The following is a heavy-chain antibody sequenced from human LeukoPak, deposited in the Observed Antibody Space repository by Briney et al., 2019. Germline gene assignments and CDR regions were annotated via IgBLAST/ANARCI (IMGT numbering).Heavy chain of an antibody. CDR3: ARDPPIRRDGYNILDY. D-gene: IGHD5-24*01. J-gene: IGHJ4*02. V-gene: IGHV1-8*01. CDR1: GYTFTSYD. CDR2: MNPNSGNT. Sequence: ASVKVSCKASGYTFTSYDINWVRQATGQGLEWMGWMNPNSGNTGYAQKFQGRVTITADKSTSTAYMELSSLRSEDTAVYYCARDPPIRRDGYNILDYWGQGTLVTVSS.